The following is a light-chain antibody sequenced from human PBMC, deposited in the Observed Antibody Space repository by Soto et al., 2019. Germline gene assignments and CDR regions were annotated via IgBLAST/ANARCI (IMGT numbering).Light chain of an antibody. V-gene: IGLV2-23*01. J-gene: IGLJ2*01. CDR2: EGT. CDR3: CSYASSGVL. Sequence: QSALTQPASVSGAPGQSITISCTGTISNVGNYARVSWYQHHPGKAPKIVIHEGTKRPSGVSNRFSGSKSDNTASLTISGLQSEDEDDYYCCSYASSGVLFVGGTKVTVL. CDR1: ISNVGNYAR.